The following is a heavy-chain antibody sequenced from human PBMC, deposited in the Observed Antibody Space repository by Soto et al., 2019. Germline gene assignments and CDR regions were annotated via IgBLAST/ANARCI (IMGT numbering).Heavy chain of an antibody. CDR1: GYSFPNYW. Sequence: PGESLKISCEGSGYSFPNYWIGWVRQMPGKGLEWMGIIYAADSDTRYSPSFQGQVSISVDKSISTAYLQWSSLKASDTAMYYCARHDFKDSGSYPDAFDIWGQGTMVTVSS. V-gene: IGHV5-51*01. D-gene: IGHD1-26*01. CDR2: IYAADSDT. CDR3: ARHDFKDSGSYPDAFDI. J-gene: IGHJ3*02.